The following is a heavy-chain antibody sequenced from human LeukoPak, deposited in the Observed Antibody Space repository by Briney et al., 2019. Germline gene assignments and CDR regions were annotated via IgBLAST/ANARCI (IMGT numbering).Heavy chain of an antibody. Sequence: GGSLRLSCTASGFTFSNYAMSWVRQAPRKGLEWVSTITGSGDSTYNADSVKGRFTISRDNSDNTMNLQMNSLRAEDTAVYYCAKGGLWYGKNDHWGQGTLVTVSS. V-gene: IGHV3-23*01. D-gene: IGHD6-13*01. CDR2: ITGSGDST. CDR3: AKGGLWYGKNDH. J-gene: IGHJ4*02. CDR1: GFTFSNYA.